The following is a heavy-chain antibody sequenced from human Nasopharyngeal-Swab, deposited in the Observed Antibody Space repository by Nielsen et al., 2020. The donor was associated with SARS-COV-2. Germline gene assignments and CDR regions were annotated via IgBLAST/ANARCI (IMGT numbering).Heavy chain of an antibody. CDR2: IYYSGST. Sequence: PGKGLEWIGYIYYSGSTNYNPSLKSRVTISVDTSKYQFSLKLSSVTAADTAVCYCARGIVGATDWGGWFDPWGQGTLVTVSS. J-gene: IGHJ5*02. CDR3: ARGIVGATDWGGWFDP. V-gene: IGHV4-59*13. D-gene: IGHD1-26*01.